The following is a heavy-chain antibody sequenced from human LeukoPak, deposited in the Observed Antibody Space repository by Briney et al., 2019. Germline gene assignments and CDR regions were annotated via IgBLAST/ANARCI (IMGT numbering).Heavy chain of an antibody. CDR2: INHSGST. CDR1: GGSFSGYY. V-gene: IGHV4-34*01. Sequence: SETLSLTCTVYGGSFSGYYWSWLRQPPGKGLEWIGEINHSGSTNYNPSLKSRVTISVDTSKNQFSLKLSSVTAADTAVYYCARAQGFYCSSTSCEAYYYYGMDVWGQGTTVTVSS. CDR3: ARAQGFYCSSTSCEAYYYYGMDV. J-gene: IGHJ6*02. D-gene: IGHD2-2*01.